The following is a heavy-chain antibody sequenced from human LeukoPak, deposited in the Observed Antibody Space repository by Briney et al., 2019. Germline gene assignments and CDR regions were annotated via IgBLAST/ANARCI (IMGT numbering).Heavy chain of an antibody. J-gene: IGHJ6*02. CDR2: VNSSSSYI. CDR3: ARDVDGSGSYYLVPDYYYGMDV. D-gene: IGHD3-10*01. CDR1: GFTFSSYS. V-gene: IGHV3-21*01. Sequence: GGSLRLSCAASGFTFSSYSMNWVRQAPGKGLEWASSVNSSSSYIYYADSVKGRFTISRDNAKNSLYLQMNSLRAEDTAVYYCARDVDGSGSYYLVPDYYYGMDVWGQGTTVTVSS.